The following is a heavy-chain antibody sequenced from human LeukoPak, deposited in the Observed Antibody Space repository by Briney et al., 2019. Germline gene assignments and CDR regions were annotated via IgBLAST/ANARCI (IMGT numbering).Heavy chain of an antibody. Sequence: GGSLRLSCAASGFTFSSYNMKCVRQAPGKGLEWVSSISSRSSYIFYADSVKGRFTISRDNAKKPLYLQMNSLRAEDTAVYYCASGVNYFDYWGQGTLVTVSS. CDR3: ASGVNYFDY. CDR1: GFTFSSYN. J-gene: IGHJ4*02. CDR2: ISSRSSYI. D-gene: IGHD3-3*01. V-gene: IGHV3-21*01.